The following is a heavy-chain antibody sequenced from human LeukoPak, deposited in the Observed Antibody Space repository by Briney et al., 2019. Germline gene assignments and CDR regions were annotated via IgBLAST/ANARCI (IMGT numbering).Heavy chain of an antibody. Sequence: PGGALRLSCAASGFSFSIYAMSWVRQAPGKGLEWVSGIVGSGGSTFYADSVKGRFTISRDNSKNTLYLQMNSLRAEDTAIYYCTKDLLQGDGYWDIDYWGQGTLVTASS. CDR3: TKDLLQGDGYWDIDY. V-gene: IGHV3-23*01. CDR2: IVGSGGST. J-gene: IGHJ4*02. CDR1: GFSFSIYA. D-gene: IGHD5-24*01.